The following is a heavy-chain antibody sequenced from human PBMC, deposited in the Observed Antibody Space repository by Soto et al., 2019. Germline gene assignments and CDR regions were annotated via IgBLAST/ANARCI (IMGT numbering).Heavy chain of an antibody. CDR2: INQDGTSA. D-gene: IGHD5-18*01. CDR1: GFTFSNYW. V-gene: IGHV3-74*01. J-gene: IGHJ6*02. Sequence: PGGSLRLSCAASGFTFSNYWMHWARQVPGKGLVWLSRINQDGTSAGYADSVRGRFTISRDNSKNTLYLQMNSLRAEDTAVYYCASRVDTAMDPYYYYYYGMDVWGQGTTVTVSS. CDR3: ASRVDTAMDPYYYYYYGMDV.